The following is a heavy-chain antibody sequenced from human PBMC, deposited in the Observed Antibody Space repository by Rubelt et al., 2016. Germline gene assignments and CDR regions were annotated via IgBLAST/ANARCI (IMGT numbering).Heavy chain of an antibody. CDR1: GGSFSGYY. CDR2: INHSGST. CDR3: ARRRRYSGSSYWYFDL. J-gene: IGHJ2*01. Sequence: QVQLQQWGAGLLKPSETLSLTCAVYGGSFSGYYWSWIRQPPGKGLEWIGEINHSGSTNYNPSLKSRVTISGDRSKNQFSLKLSSLTAAYTAVYYCARRRRYSGSSYWYFDLWGRGTLVTVSS. D-gene: IGHD1-26*01. V-gene: IGHV4-34*01.